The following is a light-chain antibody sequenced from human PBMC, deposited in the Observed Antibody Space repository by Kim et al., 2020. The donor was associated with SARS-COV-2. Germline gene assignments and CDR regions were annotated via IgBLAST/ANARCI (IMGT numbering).Light chain of an antibody. CDR3: QVWDISSDQAL. V-gene: IGLV3-21*01. CDR1: NVGSKS. J-gene: IGLJ2*01. CDR2: YDM. Sequence: SYELTQPPSVSVAPGKTARLTCGGNNVGSKSVHWYQQKPGQAPLPVIYYDMDRPSGLPERFSGSKSGDTATLTISRVEAGDEADYYCQVWDISSDQALFGGGTQLTVL.